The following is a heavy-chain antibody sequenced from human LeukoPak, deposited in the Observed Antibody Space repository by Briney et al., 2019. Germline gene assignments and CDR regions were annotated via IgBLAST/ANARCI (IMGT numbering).Heavy chain of an antibody. J-gene: IGHJ6*02. Sequence: GGSLRLSCAASGFTFSSYWMSWVRQAPGKGPEWVANIKQDGSEKYYVDSVKGRFTISRDNAKNSLYLQMNSLRAEDTAVYYCARATTAVAGTFGYYYYGMDVWGQGTTVTVSS. CDR2: IKQDGSEK. D-gene: IGHD6-19*01. CDR3: ARATTAVAGTFGYYYYGMDV. V-gene: IGHV3-7*01. CDR1: GFTFSSYW.